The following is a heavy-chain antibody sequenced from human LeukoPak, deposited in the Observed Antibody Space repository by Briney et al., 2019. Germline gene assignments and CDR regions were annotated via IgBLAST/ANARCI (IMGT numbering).Heavy chain of an antibody. D-gene: IGHD3-9*01. J-gene: IGHJ4*02. CDR1: GGTFSSYA. Sequence: ASVKVSCKASGGTFSSYAISWVRQAPGQGLEWMGWISAYNGNTNYAQKLQGRVTMTTDTSTSTAYMELRSLRSDDTAVYYCARATAEILRYPPRHFDYWGQGTLVTVSS. CDR2: ISAYNGNT. V-gene: IGHV1-18*01. CDR3: ARATAEILRYPPRHFDY.